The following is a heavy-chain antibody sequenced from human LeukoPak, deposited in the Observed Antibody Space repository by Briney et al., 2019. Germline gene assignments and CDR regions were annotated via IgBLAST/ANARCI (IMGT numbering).Heavy chain of an antibody. CDR2: IHSDGTT. D-gene: IGHD6-6*01. CDR3: ARDRGSPFHFGY. CDR1: GFTFSSYW. V-gene: IGHV3-53*01. J-gene: IGHJ4*02. Sequence: PGGSLRLSCAASGFTFSSYWMNWARQAPGKGLEWVSVIHSDGTTYYADSVKGRFTISRDNSKNTLYLQMNSLRAEDTAVYYCARDRGSPFHFGYWGQGTLVIVSS.